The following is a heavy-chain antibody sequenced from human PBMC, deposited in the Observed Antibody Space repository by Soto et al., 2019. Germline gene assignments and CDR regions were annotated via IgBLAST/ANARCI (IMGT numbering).Heavy chain of an antibody. V-gene: IGHV1-24*01. CDR3: ATGLRFLEWSRGFDP. D-gene: IGHD3-3*01. Sequence: ASVKVSCKVSGYTLTELSMHWVRQAPGKGLEWMGGFDPEDGETIYAQKFQGRVTMTEDTSTDTAYMELSSLRSEDTAVYYCATGLRFLEWSRGFDPWGRGTLVTVSS. J-gene: IGHJ5*02. CDR1: GYTLTELS. CDR2: FDPEDGET.